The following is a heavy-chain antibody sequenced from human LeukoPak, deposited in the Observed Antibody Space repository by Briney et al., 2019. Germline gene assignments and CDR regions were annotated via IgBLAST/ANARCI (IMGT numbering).Heavy chain of an antibody. J-gene: IGHJ4*02. V-gene: IGHV5-51*01. CDR1: GYSLTSYW. Sequence: GESLKISCKGSGYSLTSYWIGWVRQMPGKGLEWMGIIYPGDSDTRHSPSFQGQVTISADKSISTAYLQWSSLRASDTAMYYCARHIVGALYYFDYWGEGTLVTVSS. CDR3: ARHIVGALYYFDY. D-gene: IGHD1-26*01. CDR2: IYPGDSDT.